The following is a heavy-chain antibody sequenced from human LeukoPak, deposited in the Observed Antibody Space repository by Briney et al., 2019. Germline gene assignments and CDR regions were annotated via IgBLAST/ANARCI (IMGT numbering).Heavy chain of an antibody. CDR1: GGSISSSSYY. CDR2: IYYSGST. Sequence: SETLSLTCTVSGGSISSSSYYRGWIRQPPGKGLEWIGSIYYSGSTYNNPSLKSRVTISVDTSKNQFSLKLSSVTAADTAVYYCASQMTTDLGVDYWGQGTLVTVSS. V-gene: IGHV4-39*07. D-gene: IGHD4-11*01. J-gene: IGHJ4*02. CDR3: ASQMTTDLGVDY.